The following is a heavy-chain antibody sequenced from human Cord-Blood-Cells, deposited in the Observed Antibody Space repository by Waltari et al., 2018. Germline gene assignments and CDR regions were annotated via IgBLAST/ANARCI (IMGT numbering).Heavy chain of an antibody. Sequence: QVQLQQWGAGLLKPSETLSLTCAVYGGSFRGYYWSWIRQPPGKGLEWIGEINHSGSTNYNPSLKSRVTISVDTSKNQFSLKLSSVTAADTAVYYCASKKLGYFDYWGQGTLVTVSS. CDR3: ASKKLGYFDY. CDR1: GGSFRGYY. V-gene: IGHV4-34*01. J-gene: IGHJ4*02. CDR2: INHSGST. D-gene: IGHD7-27*01.